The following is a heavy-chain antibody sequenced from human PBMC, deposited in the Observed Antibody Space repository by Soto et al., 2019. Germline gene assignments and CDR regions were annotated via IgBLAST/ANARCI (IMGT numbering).Heavy chain of an antibody. CDR1: GYTFTSYY. D-gene: IGHD1-1*01. J-gene: IGHJ4*02. CDR3: ASYLTTEYYFDY. Sequence: ASVKVSCKASGYTFTSYYMHWVRQAPGQGLEWMGIINPSGGSTSYAQRFQGRVTMTRDTSTSTVYMELSSLRSEDTAVYYCASYLTTEYYFDYWGQGTLVTVSS. V-gene: IGHV1-46*01. CDR2: INPSGGST.